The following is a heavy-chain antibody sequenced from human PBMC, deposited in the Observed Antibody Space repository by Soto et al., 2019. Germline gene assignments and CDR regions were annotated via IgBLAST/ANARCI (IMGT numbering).Heavy chain of an antibody. Sequence: GGALRLSSAAARFALRSDSMSWVLQPGGKGLEWVSSISSSSSYIYYADSVKGRFTISRDNAKNSLYLQMNSLRAEDKAVYCCARDNTAAFRINWFDPWGQRTLV. CDR3: ARDNTAAFRINWFDP. V-gene: IGHV3-21*01. J-gene: IGHJ5*02. D-gene: IGHD3-3*02. CDR1: RFALRSDS. CDR2: ISSSSSYI.